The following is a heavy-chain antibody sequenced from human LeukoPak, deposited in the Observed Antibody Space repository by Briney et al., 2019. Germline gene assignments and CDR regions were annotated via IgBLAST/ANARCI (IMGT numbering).Heavy chain of an antibody. CDR3: ARVWYYGSGVDP. Sequence: GGSLRLSCAASGFTFSSYWMHWVRQAPGKGLVWVSRINSDGSSTSYADSVKGRFTISRDNAKNSLYLRMNSLRAEDTAVYYCARVWYYGSGVDPWGQGTLVTVSS. J-gene: IGHJ5*02. D-gene: IGHD3-10*01. CDR2: INSDGSST. V-gene: IGHV3-74*01. CDR1: GFTFSSYW.